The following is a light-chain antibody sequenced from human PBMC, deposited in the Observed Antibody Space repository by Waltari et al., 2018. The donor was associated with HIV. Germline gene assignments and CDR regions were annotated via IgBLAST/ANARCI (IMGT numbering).Light chain of an antibody. CDR1: SSNLGSNY. J-gene: IGLJ3*02. CDR2: RNN. CDR3: AAWDGSLSGRV. Sequence: QSVLTQPPSASGTPGQRVTISCSGSSSNLGSNYVYWYQQHPGPAPKLLIYRNNQRPSGVPDRFSGSKSGTSASLAISGLRSEDEAAYYCAAWDGSLSGRVFGGGTKLTVL. V-gene: IGLV1-47*01.